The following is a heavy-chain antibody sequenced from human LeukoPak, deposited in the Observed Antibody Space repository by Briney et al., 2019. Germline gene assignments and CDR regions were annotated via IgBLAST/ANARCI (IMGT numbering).Heavy chain of an antibody. V-gene: IGHV4-59*08. CDR1: GGSISSYY. J-gene: IGHJ5*02. D-gene: IGHD6-6*01. CDR3: ARNTEYSSPFGP. CDR2: IYYSGST. Sequence: SETLSLTCTVSGGSISSYYWSWIRQPPGKGLEWIGYIYYSGSTNYNPSLKSRVTISVDTSKNQFSLKLSSVTAADTAVYYCARNTEYSSPFGPWGQGTLVTVSS.